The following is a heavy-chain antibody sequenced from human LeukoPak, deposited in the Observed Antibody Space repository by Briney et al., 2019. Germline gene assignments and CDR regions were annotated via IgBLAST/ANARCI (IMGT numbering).Heavy chain of an antibody. D-gene: IGHD2-15*01. Sequence: GGSLRLPCAASGFTVSSSYMYWVRQAPGKGLEWVSFLYRGDSAIYAESVRGRFTISRDNSKNTLYLLMNSLIPEDTAVYYCAREVVSTPSYFDSWGQGTLVTVSS. CDR3: AREVVSTPSYFDS. J-gene: IGHJ4*02. CDR1: GFTVSSSY. CDR2: LYRGDSA. V-gene: IGHV3-53*01.